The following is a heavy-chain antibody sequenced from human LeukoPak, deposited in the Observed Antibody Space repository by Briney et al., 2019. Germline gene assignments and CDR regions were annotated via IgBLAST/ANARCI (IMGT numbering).Heavy chain of an antibody. CDR1: GFTFSSYA. CDR2: ISGSGGST. CDR3: AKSYYCTNGVCWQGAGGGIDY. D-gene: IGHD2-8*01. Sequence: PGGSLRLSCAASGFTFSSYAMSWVRQAPGKGLEWVSAISGSGGSTYYADSVKGRFTISRDNSKNTLYLQMNSLRAEDTAVYYCAKSYYCTNGVCWQGAGGGIDYWGQGTLVTVSS. J-gene: IGHJ4*02. V-gene: IGHV3-23*01.